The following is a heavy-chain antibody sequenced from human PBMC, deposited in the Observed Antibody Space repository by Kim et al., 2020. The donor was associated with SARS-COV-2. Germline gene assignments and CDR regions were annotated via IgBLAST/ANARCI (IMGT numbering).Heavy chain of an antibody. CDR3: ARGLVFLYGSGSYSTYYYYGMDV. V-gene: IGHV4-34*01. D-gene: IGHD3-10*01. J-gene: IGHJ6*02. CDR2: INHSGST. CDR1: GGSFSGYY. Sequence: SETLSLTCAVYGGSFSGYYWSWIRQPPGKGLEWIGEINHSGSTNYNPSLKSRVTISVDTSKNQFSLKLSSVTAADTAVYYCARGLVFLYGSGSYSTYYYYGMDVWGQGTTVTVSS.